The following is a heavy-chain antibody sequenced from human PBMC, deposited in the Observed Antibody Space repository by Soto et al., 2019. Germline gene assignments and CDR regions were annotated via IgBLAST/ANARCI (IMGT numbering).Heavy chain of an antibody. Sequence: QLQLQESGPGLVKPSETLSLTCTVSGGSISSSSYYWGWIRQPPGKGLEWIGSIYYSGSTYYNPSLKSRVTISVDTSKNQFSLKLSSVTAADTAVYYCARQDSSSWYSWYVDLWGRGTLVTVSS. CDR2: IYYSGST. J-gene: IGHJ2*01. V-gene: IGHV4-39*01. CDR1: GGSISSSSYY. D-gene: IGHD6-13*01. CDR3: ARQDSSSWYSWYVDL.